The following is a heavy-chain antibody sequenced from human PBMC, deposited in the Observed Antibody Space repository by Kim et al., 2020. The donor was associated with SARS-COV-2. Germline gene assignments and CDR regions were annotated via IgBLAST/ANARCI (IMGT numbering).Heavy chain of an antibody. Sequence: ASVKVSCKASGYTFTSYGISWVRQAPGQGLEWMGWISAYNGNTNYAQKLQGRVTMTTDTSTSTAYMELRSLRSDDTAVYYCARMLDDSSGYYSLDYWGQGTLVTVSS. D-gene: IGHD3-22*01. CDR3: ARMLDDSSGYYSLDY. V-gene: IGHV1-18*01. J-gene: IGHJ4*02. CDR2: ISAYNGNT. CDR1: GYTFTSYG.